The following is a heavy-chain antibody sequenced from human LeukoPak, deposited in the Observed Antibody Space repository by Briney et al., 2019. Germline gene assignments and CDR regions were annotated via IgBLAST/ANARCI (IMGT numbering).Heavy chain of an antibody. CDR3: AGDYGSGPSPNWSDP. J-gene: IGHJ5*02. CDR1: GGSISSYY. D-gene: IGHD3-10*01. V-gene: IGHV4-59*01. CDR2: IYYTGST. Sequence: PSETLSLTCTVSGGSISSYYWSWIRQPPGKGLGWMGYIYYTGSTNYNPSLKSRVTMSVDTSKNQFSLRLSSVTAADTAVYYFAGDYGSGPSPNWSDPWGQGTLVTVSS.